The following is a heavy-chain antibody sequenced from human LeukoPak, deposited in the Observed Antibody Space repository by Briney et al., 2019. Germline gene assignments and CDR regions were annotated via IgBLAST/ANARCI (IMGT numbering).Heavy chain of an antibody. CDR1: GFIFTSYS. D-gene: IGHD4-17*01. CDR2: ISSSSSTI. J-gene: IGHJ4*02. V-gene: IGHV3-48*01. CDR3: ARQRAGFTVTTSDY. Sequence: GGSLRLSCAASGFIFTSYSMNWVRQAPGKGLEWVSYISSSSSTIYYADSVKGRFTISRDNAKNSLYLQMNSLRAEDTAVYYCARQRAGFTVTTSDYWGQGTLVTVS.